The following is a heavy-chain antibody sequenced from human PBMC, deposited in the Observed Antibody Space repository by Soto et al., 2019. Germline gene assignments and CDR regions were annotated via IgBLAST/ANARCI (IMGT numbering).Heavy chain of an antibody. Sequence: EVQLLESGGGLVQPGGSLRLSCAASGFTFSSYAMSWVRQAPGKGLEWVSAISGSGGSTYYADSVKGRFTISRDNSKNTLYLQMNCLRAEDTAVYYCAKSDYGDLDAFDIWGQGTMVTVSS. CDR3: AKSDYGDLDAFDI. D-gene: IGHD4-17*01. J-gene: IGHJ3*02. CDR2: ISGSGGST. CDR1: GFTFSSYA. V-gene: IGHV3-23*01.